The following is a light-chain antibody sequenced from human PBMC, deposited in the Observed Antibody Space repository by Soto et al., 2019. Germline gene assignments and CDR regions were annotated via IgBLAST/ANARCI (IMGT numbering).Light chain of an antibody. J-gene: IGKJ1*01. Sequence: EIGLTQSPGTLSVSPGERATLSCRASQSVSSKLAWYQQKPGQAPRLLFYGASTGATGIPARFSGSGSETEFTLSISSLQSEDFAVYYCQQYNTWPGTFGQGTKV. CDR1: QSVSSK. V-gene: IGKV3-15*01. CDR3: QQYNTWPGT. CDR2: GAS.